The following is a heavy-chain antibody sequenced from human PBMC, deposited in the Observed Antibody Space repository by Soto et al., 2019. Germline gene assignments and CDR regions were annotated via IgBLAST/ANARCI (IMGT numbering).Heavy chain of an antibody. CDR3: SLTEYSSSSGQGDTRIDY. V-gene: IGHV3-23*01. J-gene: IGHJ4*02. CDR2: ISGSGGST. Sequence: PGGSLRLSCAASGFTFSSYAMRWVRQAPGKGLEWVSAISGSGGSTYYADSVKGRFTISRDNAKNSLYLQMNSLRAEDTAVYYCSLTEYSSSSGQGDTRIDYWGQGTLVTVSS. D-gene: IGHD6-6*01. CDR1: GFTFSSYA.